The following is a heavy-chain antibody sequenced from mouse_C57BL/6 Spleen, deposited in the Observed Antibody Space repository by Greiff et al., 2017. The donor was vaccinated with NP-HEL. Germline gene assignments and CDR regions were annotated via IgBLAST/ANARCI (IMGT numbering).Heavy chain of an antibody. J-gene: IGHJ4*01. Sequence: VHLVESGAELVRPGASVTLSCKASGYTFTDYEMHWVKQTPVHGLEWIGAIDPETGGTAYNQKFKGKAILTADKSSSTAYMELRSLTSEDSAVYYCTSIVKDYYYAMDYWGQGTSVTVSS. CDR1: GYTFTDYE. CDR2: IDPETGGT. V-gene: IGHV1-15*01. CDR3: TSIVKDYYYAMDY. D-gene: IGHD2-5*01.